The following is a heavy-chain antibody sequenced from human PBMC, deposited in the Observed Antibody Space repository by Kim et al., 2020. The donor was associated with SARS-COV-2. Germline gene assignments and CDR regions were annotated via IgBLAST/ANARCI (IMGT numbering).Heavy chain of an antibody. CDR3: ARRGIAVAGDWYFDL. Sequence: SETLSLTCTVSGGSVSSGSYYWSWIRQPPGKGLEWIGYIHYSGSTNYNPSLKSRVTISVDTSKNQFSLKLSSVTAADTAVYHCARRGIAVAGDWYFDLWGRGTLVTVSS. CDR2: IHYSGST. V-gene: IGHV4-61*01. D-gene: IGHD6-19*01. J-gene: IGHJ2*01. CDR1: GGSVSSGSYY.